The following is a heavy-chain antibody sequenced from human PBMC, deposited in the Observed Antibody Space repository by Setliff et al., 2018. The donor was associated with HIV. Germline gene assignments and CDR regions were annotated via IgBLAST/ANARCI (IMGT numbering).Heavy chain of an antibody. CDR3: SVGHYRSSSG. V-gene: IGHV3-7*03. Sequence: PGESLKISCAASGITISRSWMNWVRQAPGKGLEWVANIKEHGSDKYYVDSVKGRSIISRDDAKNSLFLQMNSLRVEDTAIYYCSVGHYRSSSGWGQGTLVTVSS. CDR1: GITISRSW. D-gene: IGHD6-6*01. J-gene: IGHJ4*02. CDR2: IKEHGSDK.